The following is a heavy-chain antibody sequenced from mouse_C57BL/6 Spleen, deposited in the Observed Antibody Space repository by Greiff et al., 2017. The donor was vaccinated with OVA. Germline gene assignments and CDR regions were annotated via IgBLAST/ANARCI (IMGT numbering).Heavy chain of an antibody. CDR3: ARNRRIYYDYDEFAY. CDR1: GFSLTSYG. Sequence: VHLVESGPGLVQPSQSLSITCTVSGFSLTSYGVHWVRQSPGKGLAWLGVIWSGGSTDYNAAFISRLSISKDNSKSQVFFKMNSLQADDTAIYYCARNRRIYYDYDEFAYWGQGTLVTVSA. D-gene: IGHD2-4*01. V-gene: IGHV2-2*01. J-gene: IGHJ3*01. CDR2: IWSGGST.